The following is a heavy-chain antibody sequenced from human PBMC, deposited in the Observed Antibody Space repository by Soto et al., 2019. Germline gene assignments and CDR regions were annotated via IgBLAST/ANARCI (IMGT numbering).Heavy chain of an antibody. Sequence: GASVKVSCKASGGTFSSYTISWVRQAPGQGLEWMGRIIPILGIANYAQKFQGRVTITADKSTSTAYMELSSLRSEDTAVYYCAREFGEQQFDPWGQGTLVTVSS. CDR1: GGTFSSYT. V-gene: IGHV1-69*04. J-gene: IGHJ5*02. D-gene: IGHD3-16*01. CDR3: AREFGEQQFDP. CDR2: IIPILGIA.